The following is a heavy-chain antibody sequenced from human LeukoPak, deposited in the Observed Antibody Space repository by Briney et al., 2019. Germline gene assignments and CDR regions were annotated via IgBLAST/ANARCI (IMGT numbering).Heavy chain of an antibody. CDR2: LNPNSGGT. J-gene: IGHJ6*01. CDR1: GYTFTSYG. V-gene: IGHV1-2*02. CDR3: ARTVTTGYYYYGMDV. D-gene: IGHD4-17*01. Sequence: ASVKVSCKASGYTFTSYGISWVRQAPGQGLEWMGWLNPNSGGTKYAQKFQGRVTMTRDTSISTAYMELSRLSSDDTAVYYCARTVTTGYYYYGMDVWGQGTTVTVSS.